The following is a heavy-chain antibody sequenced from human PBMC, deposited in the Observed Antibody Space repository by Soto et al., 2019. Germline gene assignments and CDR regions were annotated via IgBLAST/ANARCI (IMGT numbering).Heavy chain of an antibody. CDR3: ARFGGYLYDYYYGMDV. CDR2: IYYSGST. D-gene: IGHD2-15*01. Sequence: LSGASSRGCVSSYYCSLKRKTPGKGLEWIGYIYYSGSTNYNPSLKSRVTISVDTSKNQFSLKLSSVTAADTAVYYCARFGGYLYDYYYGMDVWGQGTTVTVSS. V-gene: IGHV4-59*02. J-gene: IGHJ6*02. CDR1: RGCVSSYY.